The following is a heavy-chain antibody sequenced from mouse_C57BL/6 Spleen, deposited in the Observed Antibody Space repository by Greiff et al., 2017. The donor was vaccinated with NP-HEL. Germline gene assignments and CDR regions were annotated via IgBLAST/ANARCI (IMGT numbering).Heavy chain of an antibody. CDR2: INDGGSYT. J-gene: IGHJ4*01. CDR1: GFTFSSYA. CDR3: ARDLNYAMDY. Sequence: EVQLVESGGGLVKPGGSLKLSCAASGFTFSSYAMSWVRQTPEKRLEWVATINDGGSYTYYPDNVKGRFTISRDNAKNNLYLQMSHLKSEDTAMYYCARDLNYAMDYWGQGTSVTVSS. V-gene: IGHV5-4*01.